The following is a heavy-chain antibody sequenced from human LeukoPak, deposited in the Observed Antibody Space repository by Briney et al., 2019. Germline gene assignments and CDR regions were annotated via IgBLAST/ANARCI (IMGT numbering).Heavy chain of an antibody. Sequence: ASVKVSCKASGYTFTGYYMHWVRQAPGQGLEWMGWINPNSGGTNYAQKFQGRVTMTRDTSISTAYMELSRLRSDDTAVYYCARVGGTAYCGGDCCPEPFDYWGQGTLVTVSS. CDR3: ARVGGTAYCGGDCCPEPFDY. V-gene: IGHV1-2*02. CDR2: INPNSGGT. D-gene: IGHD2-21*02. J-gene: IGHJ4*02. CDR1: GYTFTGYY.